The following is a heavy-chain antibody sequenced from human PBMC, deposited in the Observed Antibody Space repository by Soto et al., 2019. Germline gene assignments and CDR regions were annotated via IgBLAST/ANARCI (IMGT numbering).Heavy chain of an antibody. D-gene: IGHD2-2*01. Sequence: ALSLTCTFSWGSVSSGSYYWSWIRQPPGKGLEWIGFIYYSGSTSYYPSFKSRVTISLDTSRNQFSLKLSSVTAADTAVYYCARAASYASLDYFDLWGQGALVTV. CDR1: WGSVSSGSYY. J-gene: IGHJ4*02. V-gene: IGHV4-61*01. CDR2: IYYSGST. CDR3: ARAASYASLDYFDL.